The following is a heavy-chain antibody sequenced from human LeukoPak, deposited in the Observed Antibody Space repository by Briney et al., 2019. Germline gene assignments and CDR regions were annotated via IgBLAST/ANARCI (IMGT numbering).Heavy chain of an antibody. CDR2: INEVGTKE. V-gene: IGHV3-7*01. J-gene: IGHJ4*02. CDR3: ATRESSMARTF. Sequence: GGSLRLSCAASGFIFSDYWMNWVRQVPGKGLERVANINEVGTKEDYVDSVRGRFTISRDNTKNTLYLQMNSLRAEDTALYYCATRESSMARTFWGQGTLVTVSS. CDR1: GFIFSDYW. D-gene: IGHD3-10*01.